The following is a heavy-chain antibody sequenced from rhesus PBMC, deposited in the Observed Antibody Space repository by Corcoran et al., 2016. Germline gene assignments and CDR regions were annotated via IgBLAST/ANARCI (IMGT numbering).Heavy chain of an antibody. CDR1: GDSIPSYW. CDR2: IVPSDSDT. J-gene: IGHJ6*01. D-gene: IGHD5-24*01. V-gene: IGHV5-20*01. CDR3: AKEGGWVQADGLDS. Sequence: EVQLVQSGAEVKRPGESQKIYCKPRGDSIPSYWTSGGPQTAGDGLEWRGAIVPSDSDTRYNPSFQGQVTISADKSISTAYLQWSRLKASDTATYYCAKEGGWVQADGLDSWGQGVVVTVSS.